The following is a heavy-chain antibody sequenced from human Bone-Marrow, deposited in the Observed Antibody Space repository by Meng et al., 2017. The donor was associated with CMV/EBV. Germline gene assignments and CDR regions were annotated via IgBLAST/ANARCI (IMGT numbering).Heavy chain of an antibody. V-gene: IGHV5-51*01. J-gene: IGHJ4*02. D-gene: IGHD2-21*02. CDR1: GYSFTSYW. Sequence: GGSLRLSCKGSGYSFTSYWIGWVRQMPGKGLEWMGIIYPDDSDARYSPSFKGQVTISADKSVSTAYLQWSSLKASDTAMYYCARRAGGDSRSLDYWGQGTLVTVSS. CDR3: ARRAGGDSRSLDY. CDR2: IYPDDSDA.